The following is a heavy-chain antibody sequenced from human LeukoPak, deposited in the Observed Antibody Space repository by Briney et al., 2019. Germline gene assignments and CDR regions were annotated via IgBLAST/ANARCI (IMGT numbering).Heavy chain of an antibody. CDR2: IYYSGST. D-gene: IGHD2-2*01. Sequence: SETLSLTCTVSGGSISSSSYYWGWIRQPPGKGLEWIGSIYYSGSTYYNPSLKSRVTISVDTSKNRFSLKLSSVTAADTAVYYCARLGYCSSTSCSWGQGTLVTVSS. CDR3: ARLGYCSSTSCS. CDR1: GGSISSSSYY. J-gene: IGHJ4*02. V-gene: IGHV4-39*01.